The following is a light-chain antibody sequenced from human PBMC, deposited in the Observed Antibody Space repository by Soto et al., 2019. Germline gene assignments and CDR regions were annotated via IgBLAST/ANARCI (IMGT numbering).Light chain of an antibody. CDR1: RSDVGGYNY. CDR3: SSYTTTSPVV. V-gene: IGLV2-14*03. CDR2: NVG. J-gene: IGLJ3*02. Sequence: QSALTQPASVSGSPGQSITISCTGNRSDVGGYNYVSWYQQHPGKAPKLIISNVGDRPSGVSNRFSGSKAGNTASLTISGLQTEDEADYYCSSYTTTSPVVFGGGTKLTVL.